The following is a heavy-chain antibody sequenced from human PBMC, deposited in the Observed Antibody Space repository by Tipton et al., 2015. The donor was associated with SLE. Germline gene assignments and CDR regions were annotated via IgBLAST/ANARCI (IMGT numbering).Heavy chain of an antibody. CDR1: GFTFTTYA. V-gene: IGHV3-30*04. D-gene: IGHD4-17*01. CDR3: ARGLYADEPGY. J-gene: IGHJ4*02. Sequence: SLRLSCAASGFTFTTYAMHWVRQAPGKGLEWVALISYDGSNKYYADSVKGRFTISRDNSKNTLYLQMNSLRAEDTAVYYCARGLYADEPGYWGQGTLVTVSA. CDR2: ISYDGSNK.